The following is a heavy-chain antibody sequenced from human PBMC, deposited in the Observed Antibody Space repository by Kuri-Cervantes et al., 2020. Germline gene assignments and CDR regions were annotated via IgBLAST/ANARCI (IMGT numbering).Heavy chain of an antibody. J-gene: IGHJ4*02. D-gene: IGHD3-16*01. CDR1: GFTFNSNG. V-gene: IGHV3-23*01. Sequence: GGSLRLSCAASGFTFNSNGMSWVRQAPGKGLEWVSSVSASGGLTYYTDSVKGRFTISRDNSKSTLYLQMNSLGAEDTALYYCAKLGDFVDYWGQGTLVTVSS. CDR3: AKLGDFVDY. CDR2: VSASGGLT.